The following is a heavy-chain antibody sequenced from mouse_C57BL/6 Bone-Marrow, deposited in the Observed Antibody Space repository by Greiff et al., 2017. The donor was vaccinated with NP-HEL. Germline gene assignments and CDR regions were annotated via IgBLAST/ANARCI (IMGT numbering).Heavy chain of an antibody. V-gene: IGHV5-6*02. CDR1: GFTFSSYG. CDR2: ISSGGSYT. Sequence: DVMLVESGGDLVKPGGSLKLSCAASGFTFSSYGMSWVRQTPDKRLEWVATISSGGSYTYYPDSVKGRFTISRDNAKNTLYLQMSSLKSEHTAMYYCASSYHPYAMDYWGQGTSVTVSS. CDR3: ASSYHPYAMDY. D-gene: IGHD2-10*01. J-gene: IGHJ4*01.